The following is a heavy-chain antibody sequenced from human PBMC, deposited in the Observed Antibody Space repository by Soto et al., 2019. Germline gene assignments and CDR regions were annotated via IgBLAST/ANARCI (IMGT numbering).Heavy chain of an antibody. J-gene: IGHJ6*01. D-gene: IGHD4-4*01. CDR1: GFTFSSYG. CDR2: ISYDGSNK. CDR3: AKDIKGPTVVGYYYYYGMDV. V-gene: IGHV3-30*18. Sequence: QVQLVESGGGVVQPGRSLRLSCAASGFTFSSYGMHWVRQAPGKGLEWVAVISYDGSNKYYADSVKGRFTISRDNSKNTLYLQMNSLRAEDTAVYYCAKDIKGPTVVGYYYYYGMDVW.